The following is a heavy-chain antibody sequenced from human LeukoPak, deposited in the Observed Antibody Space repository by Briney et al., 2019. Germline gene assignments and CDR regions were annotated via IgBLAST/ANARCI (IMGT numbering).Heavy chain of an antibody. V-gene: IGHV3-30*03. J-gene: IGHJ4*02. CDR1: GFTFSTYG. CDR2: ISDDGNNP. Sequence: PGGSLRLSCAASGFTFSTYGMHWVRQAPGKGLDWVAVISDDGNNPYYSDSVKGRFTISRDNSKNTVYLQMNSLRAEDTAVYYCASIFSSGYSYFDYWGQGTLVTVSS. CDR3: ASIFSSGYSYFDY. D-gene: IGHD5-18*01.